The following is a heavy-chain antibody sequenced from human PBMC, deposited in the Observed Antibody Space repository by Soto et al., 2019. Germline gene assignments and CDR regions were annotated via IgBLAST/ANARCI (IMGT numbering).Heavy chain of an antibody. D-gene: IGHD6-13*01. V-gene: IGHV1-58*01. CDR2: IVVGSGNT. CDR1: GFTFTSSA. Sequence: ASVKVSCKASGFTFTSSAVQWVRQVRGQRPEWIGWIVVGSGNTNYAQKFQERVTITRDMSTTTAYMELSSLRSEDTAVYYCAAVAGTRYYNGMDVWGQGTTVTVSS. CDR3: AAVAGTRYYNGMDV. J-gene: IGHJ6*02.